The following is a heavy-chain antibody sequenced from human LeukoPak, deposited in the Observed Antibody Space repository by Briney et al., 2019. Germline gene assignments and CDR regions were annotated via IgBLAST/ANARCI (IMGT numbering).Heavy chain of an antibody. V-gene: IGHV3-21*01. CDR2: ISSSSSYI. CDR1: GFTFSSYS. J-gene: IGHJ5*02. D-gene: IGHD3-3*01. Sequence: GGSLRLSCAASGFTFSSYSMNWVRQAPGKGLEWVSSISSSSSYIYYADSVKGRFTISRDNAKNSLYLQMNSLRAEDTAVYYCARDPIHDFWSGRPDYNWFDPWGQGTLVTVSS. CDR3: ARDPIHDFWSGRPDYNWFDP.